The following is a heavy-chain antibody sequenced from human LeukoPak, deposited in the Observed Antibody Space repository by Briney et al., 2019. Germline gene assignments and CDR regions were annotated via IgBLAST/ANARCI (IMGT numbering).Heavy chain of an antibody. CDR3: VRGIYYDSSGMVDY. V-gene: IGHV4-39*07. CDR2: IYYSGST. Sequence: SETLSLTCTVSGGSISSSSYYWGWIRQPPGKGLEWIGSIYYSGSTYYNPSLKSRVTISVGTSKNQFSLKLSSVTAADTAVYYCVRGIYYDSSGMVDYWGQGTLVTVSS. D-gene: IGHD3-22*01. CDR1: GGSISSSSYY. J-gene: IGHJ4*02.